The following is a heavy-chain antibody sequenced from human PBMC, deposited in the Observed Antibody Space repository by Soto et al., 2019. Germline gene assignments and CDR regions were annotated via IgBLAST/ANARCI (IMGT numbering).Heavy chain of an antibody. V-gene: IGHV6-1*01. D-gene: IGHD2-8*01. Sequence: PSQTLSLTCAISGDSVSSNLASWSWIRQSPSRDLEWLGSTYYSSKCYNDYAVSVKGRITINPDTSNNQLSLQLNSVTPDDTAVYYCARLIGNSWLDSWGQGTLVTVSS. CDR1: GDSVSSNLAS. CDR3: ARLIGNSWLDS. J-gene: IGHJ5*01. CDR2: TYYSSKCYN.